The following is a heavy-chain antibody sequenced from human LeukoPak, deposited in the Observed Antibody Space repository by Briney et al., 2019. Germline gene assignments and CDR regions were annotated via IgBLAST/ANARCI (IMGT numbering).Heavy chain of an antibody. D-gene: IGHD3-10*01. J-gene: IGHJ6*04. CDR2: IKQDGSEK. Sequence: PGGSLRLPCAASGFIFSSYWMSWVRQAPGKGLEWVANIKQDGSEKYYVDSVKGRFTISRDNAKNSLYLQMNSLRAEDTAVYYCASLWFGESNYYYGVDVWGKGTTVTVSS. V-gene: IGHV3-7*03. CDR3: ASLWFGESNYYYGVDV. CDR1: GFIFSSYW.